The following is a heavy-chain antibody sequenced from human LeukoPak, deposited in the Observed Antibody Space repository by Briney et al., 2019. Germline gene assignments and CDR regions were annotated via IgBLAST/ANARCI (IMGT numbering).Heavy chain of an antibody. Sequence: KPSETLSLTCAVYGGSFSGYYWSWIRQPPGKGLEWIGEINHSGSTNYNPSLKSRVTISVDTSKNQFSLKLSSVTAADTAVYYCARRSGSYLNWFDPWGQGTLVTVSS. CDR3: ARRSGSYLNWFDP. D-gene: IGHD1-26*01. V-gene: IGHV4-34*01. CDR2: INHSGST. CDR1: GGSFSGYY. J-gene: IGHJ5*02.